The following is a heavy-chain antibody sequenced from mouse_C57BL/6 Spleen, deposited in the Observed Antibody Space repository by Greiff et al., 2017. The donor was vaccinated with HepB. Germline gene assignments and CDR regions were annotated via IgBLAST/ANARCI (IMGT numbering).Heavy chain of an antibody. Sequence: VMLVESGPGLVAPSQSLSITCTVSGFSLTSYGVDWVRQPTGKGLEWLGVLWGGGSPNYTSALMSRLSISKDKYKSQVFLKMNSLQTDDTAMYYCAKHDDYDWYFDVWGTGTTVTVSS. CDR1: GFSLTSYG. CDR3: AKHDDYDWYFDV. CDR2: LWGGGSP. J-gene: IGHJ1*03. D-gene: IGHD2-4*01. V-gene: IGHV2-9*01.